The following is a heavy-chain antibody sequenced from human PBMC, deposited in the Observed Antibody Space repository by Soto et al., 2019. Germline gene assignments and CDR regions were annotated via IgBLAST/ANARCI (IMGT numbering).Heavy chain of an antibody. CDR2: MNPNSGNT. CDR3: ARGPYNDRTLRYGQQQTNDP. CDR1: GGTFSSYA. V-gene: IGHV1-8*02. J-gene: IGHJ5*02. Sequence: GASVKVSCKASGGTFSSYAISWVRQAPGQGLEWMGGMNPNSGNTGYAQKFQGRVTMTRNTSISTACMELSSLRSEDTAVYYCARGPYNDRTLRYGQQQTNDPWGQGTLVTVSS. D-gene: IGHD6-13*01.